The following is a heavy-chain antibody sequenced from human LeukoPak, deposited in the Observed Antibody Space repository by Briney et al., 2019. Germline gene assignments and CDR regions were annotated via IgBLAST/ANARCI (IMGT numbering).Heavy chain of an antibody. CDR2: IYSGGST. D-gene: IGHD4-17*01. Sequence: PGGSLRLSCVASGFIVSSYYMTWVRQAPGKGLEWVSVIYSGGSTYYADSVKGRVAISRDNSKNTVFLQMSSVRAEDTAVYYCVSLPRTAVTTSGDYWGQGTLVTVSS. CDR1: GFIVSSYY. CDR3: VSLPRTAVTTSGDY. V-gene: IGHV3-66*01. J-gene: IGHJ4*02.